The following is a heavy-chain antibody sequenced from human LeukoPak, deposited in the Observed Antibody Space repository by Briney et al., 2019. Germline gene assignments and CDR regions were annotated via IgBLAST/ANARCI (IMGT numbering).Heavy chain of an antibody. CDR1: GGSISGGGYY. J-gene: IGHJ5*02. CDR3: ARGLRIGGGEFDP. V-gene: IGHV4-31*03. CDR2: LYYSGST. Sequence: SETLSLTCTVSGGSISGGGYYWSWIRQHPGKGLEWIGYLYYSGSTYYNPSLKSRVTISVDTSKNHFSLKLSSVTPAATPGYYGARGLRIGGGEFDPWGKGTLVTVSS. D-gene: IGHD2-21*01.